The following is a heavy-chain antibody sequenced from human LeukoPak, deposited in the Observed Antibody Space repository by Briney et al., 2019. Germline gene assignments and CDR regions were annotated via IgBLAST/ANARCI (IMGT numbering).Heavy chain of an antibody. D-gene: IGHD3-3*01. CDR2: IYYSGST. J-gene: IGHJ5*02. CDR3: ARDISTITIFGVVMTGRFDP. CDR1: GGSISSYY. Sequence: SETLSLTCTVSGGSISSYYWSRIRQPPGKGLEWIGYIYYSGSTNYNPSLKSRVTISVDTSKNQFSLKLSSVTAADTAVYYCARDISTITIFGVVMTGRFDPWGQGTLVTVSS. V-gene: IGHV4-59*01.